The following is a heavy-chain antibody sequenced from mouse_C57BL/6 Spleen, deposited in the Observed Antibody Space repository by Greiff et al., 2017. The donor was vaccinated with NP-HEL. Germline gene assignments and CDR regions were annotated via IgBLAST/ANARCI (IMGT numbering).Heavy chain of an antibody. V-gene: IGHV3-6*01. Sequence: EVQLQQSGPGLVKPSQSLSLTCSVTGYSITSGYYWNWIRQLPGNKLEWMGYISYDGSNNYNPSLKNRIPITRDTSKNQFFLKLNSVTTEDTATYYCARGGNGSPAWFAYWGQGTLVTVSA. CDR3: ARGGNGSPAWFAY. J-gene: IGHJ3*01. D-gene: IGHD1-1*01. CDR1: GYSITSGYY. CDR2: ISYDGSN.